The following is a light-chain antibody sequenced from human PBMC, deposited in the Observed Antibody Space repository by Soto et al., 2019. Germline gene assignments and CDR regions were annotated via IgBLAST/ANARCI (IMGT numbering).Light chain of an antibody. CDR2: DAS. CDR3: QQYGSSPPYT. V-gene: IGKV3-11*01. Sequence: EIVLTQSPATLSLSPGERATLSCRASQSIGLAIAWYQHKPGQAPRLLIFDASQRATGIPARFRGSGSGTAFTLSISSLEHEDFAVYYCQQYGSSPPYTFGQGTKLEIK. J-gene: IGKJ2*01. CDR1: QSIGLA.